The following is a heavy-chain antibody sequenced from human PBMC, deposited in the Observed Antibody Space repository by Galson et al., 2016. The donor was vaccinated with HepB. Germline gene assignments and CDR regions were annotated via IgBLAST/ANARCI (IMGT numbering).Heavy chain of an antibody. Sequence: SVKVSCKASGRTLNTYTISWVRQAPGQGLEWMGRIIPVLPITNYAEKFQGRVTITADKSTSTAYMELSSLKTEDTAVYYCATDDYGNTRGGLWANPFDIWGQGTMVTVSS. CDR3: ATDDYGNTRGGLWANPFDI. D-gene: IGHD4-17*01. V-gene: IGHV1-69*04. CDR2: IIPVLPIT. CDR1: GRTLNTYT. J-gene: IGHJ3*02.